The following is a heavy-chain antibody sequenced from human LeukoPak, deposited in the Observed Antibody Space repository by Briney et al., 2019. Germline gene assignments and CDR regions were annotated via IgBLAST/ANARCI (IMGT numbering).Heavy chain of an antibody. CDR3: ARAGAPYGFDI. Sequence: GGSLRLSCAASEFTFSSYGMHCVRQAPGKGLVWVSRISPDGSTTSYAYSVKGRFTISRDNAKNTLYLQMKSLRAEDTAVYYCARAGAPYGFDIWGQGTMVTVSS. CDR1: EFTFSSYG. V-gene: IGHV3-74*01. CDR2: ISPDGSTT. D-gene: IGHD3-10*01. J-gene: IGHJ3*02.